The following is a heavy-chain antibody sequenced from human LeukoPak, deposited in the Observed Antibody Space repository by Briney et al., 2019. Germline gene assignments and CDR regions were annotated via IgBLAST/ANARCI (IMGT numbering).Heavy chain of an antibody. CDR3: ARDSGWYVGWFDP. D-gene: IGHD6-19*01. J-gene: IGHJ5*02. V-gene: IGHV4-34*01. CDR2: INHSGST. Sequence: SETLSLTCAVYGGSFSGYYWSWIRQPPGKGLEWIGEINHSGSTNYNPSLKSRVTISVDTSKNQFSLKLSSVTAADTAVYYCARDSGWYVGWFDPWGQGTLVTVSS. CDR1: GGSFSGYY.